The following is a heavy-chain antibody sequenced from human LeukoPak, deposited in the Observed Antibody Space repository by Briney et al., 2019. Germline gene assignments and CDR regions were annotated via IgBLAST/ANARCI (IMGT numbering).Heavy chain of an antibody. Sequence: GEALKISCKGSGYSFTSYWIGWVRQMPGKGMEGMGIVYAGDSDTRYSPSFQGQVTISVDKSISTAYLQWSSLKASDTAMYYCARETAGHNYYFDYWGQGTLVTVSS. V-gene: IGHV5-51*01. CDR1: GYSFTSYW. J-gene: IGHJ4*02. CDR3: ARETAGHNYYFDY. D-gene: IGHD6-13*01. CDR2: VYAGDSDT.